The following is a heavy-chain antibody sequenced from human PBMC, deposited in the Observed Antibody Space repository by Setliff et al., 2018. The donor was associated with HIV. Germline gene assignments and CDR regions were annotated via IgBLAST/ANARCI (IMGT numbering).Heavy chain of an antibody. V-gene: IGHV1-46*01. J-gene: IGHJ3*02. CDR2: IYPSGGST. CDR1: GYTFTSHT. CDR3: ARVFVLPDIVVVLDAFDI. Sequence: GASVKVSCKTSGYTFTSHTIHWVRQAPGQGLEWMGIIYPSGGSTSYAQKLQGRVTVTADTSTSTAYMELRSLRSDDTAEYYCARVFVLPDIVVVLDAFDIWGQGTMVTVSS. D-gene: IGHD2-21*01.